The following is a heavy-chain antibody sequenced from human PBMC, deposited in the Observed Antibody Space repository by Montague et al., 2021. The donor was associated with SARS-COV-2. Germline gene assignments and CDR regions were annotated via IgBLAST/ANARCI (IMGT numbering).Heavy chain of an antibody. V-gene: IGHV3-30*04. CDR1: RFTFNTYT. Sequence: SLRLSCAASRFTFNTYTMHWVRQAPGKGLQWVAVISYDGSKKYYIDSVKGRFTISRDNSRNTLSLQMNSLRSGDSAVYYCARDGSGYASNYFYVMDVWGQGTMVTVSS. J-gene: IGHJ6*02. CDR2: ISYDGSKK. CDR3: ARDGSGYASNYFYVMDV. D-gene: IGHD3-22*01.